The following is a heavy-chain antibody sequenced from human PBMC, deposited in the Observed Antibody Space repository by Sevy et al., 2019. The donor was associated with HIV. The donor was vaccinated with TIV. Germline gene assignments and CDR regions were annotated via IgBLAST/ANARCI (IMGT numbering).Heavy chain of an antibody. V-gene: IGHV3-23*01. D-gene: IGHD2-8*01. CDR1: GFTFSKYS. CDR2: LSFGCGEI. CDR3: AREGCTKPHDF. Sequence: GGALRLSCAASGFTFSKYSMSWVRQPPGKGLEWVSTLSFGCGEINYADSVKGRFTISRDNSKSSVYLQMNNLRPEDTVVYYCAREGCTKPHDFCGQGTLVTFSS. J-gene: IGHJ4*02.